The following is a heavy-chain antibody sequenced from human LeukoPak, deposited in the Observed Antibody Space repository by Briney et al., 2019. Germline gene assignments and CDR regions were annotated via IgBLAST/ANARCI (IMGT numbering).Heavy chain of an antibody. J-gene: IGHJ4*02. CDR2: ISAYNGNT. Sequence: ASVKVSCKASGYTFTSYGSSWVRQAPGQGLEWMGWISAYNGNTDYAQKFQGRVTMTTDTSTRTAYMELRSLRSDDTAVYYCARVTYYYDRSGYSTFLDVDCWGQGTLVTVSS. V-gene: IGHV1-18*01. CDR1: GYTFTSYG. CDR3: ARVTYYYDRSGYSTFLDVDC. D-gene: IGHD3-22*01.